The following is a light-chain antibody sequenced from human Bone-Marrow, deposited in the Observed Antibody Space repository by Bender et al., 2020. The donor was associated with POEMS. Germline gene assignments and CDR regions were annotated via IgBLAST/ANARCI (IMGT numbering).Light chain of an antibody. CDR1: SSDVGGYNY. J-gene: IGLJ2*01. CDR2: DVS. V-gene: IGLV2-14*03. CDR3: SSYTGSSTLVV. Sequence: QSALTQPRSVSGSPGQSVTISCTGTSSDVGGYNYVSWYQHRPGKAPKLMIYDVSDRPSGISNRFSASKSGSTAYLTISGLQAEDEADYYCSSYTGSSTLVVFGGGTKLVVL.